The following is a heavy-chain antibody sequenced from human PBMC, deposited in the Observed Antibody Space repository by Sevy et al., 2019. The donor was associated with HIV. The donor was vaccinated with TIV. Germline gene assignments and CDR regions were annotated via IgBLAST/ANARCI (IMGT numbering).Heavy chain of an antibody. J-gene: IGHJ6*02. CDR2: MSPKSGST. V-gene: IGHV1-8*02. CDR3: VSGGSGDVWNYGYYYYGMDV. Sequence: ASVKVSCKASGDTFSTYDINWVRQAPGQGLEWMGWMSPKSGSTGFAQKFQGTLTMTRDTSINTAYMELSSLRSEDTAVYYCVSGGSGDVWNYGYYYYGMDVWGQGTTVTVSS. D-gene: IGHD3-3*01. CDR1: GDTFSTYD.